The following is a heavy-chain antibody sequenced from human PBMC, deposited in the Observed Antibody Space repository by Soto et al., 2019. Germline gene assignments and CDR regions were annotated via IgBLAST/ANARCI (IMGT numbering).Heavy chain of an antibody. CDR2: TFYRSRWYS. D-gene: IGHD7-27*01. CDR1: GDSVSSNTAA. J-gene: IGHJ4*02. CDR3: ARGSHWAFDY. V-gene: IGHV6-1*01. Sequence: SGDSVSSNTAAWNWIRQSPSRGLEWLGRTFYRSRWYSDYAVSLKSRITINPDTSKNQCSLQLNSVTPEDTAVYFCARGSHWAFDYWGQGTLVTVSS.